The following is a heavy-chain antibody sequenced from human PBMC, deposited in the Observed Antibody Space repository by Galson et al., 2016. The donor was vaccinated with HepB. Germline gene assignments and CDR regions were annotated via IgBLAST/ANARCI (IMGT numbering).Heavy chain of an antibody. V-gene: IGHV3-33*06. CDR1: GFSFSGNG. CDR3: AKESAPFSSGWHYFDY. Sequence: SLRLSCAASGFSFSGNGMHWVRQAPGKGLEWVAVIWYDGSYKYYADSVKGRFTISSDHSKNTLYLQMNSLRPEDTAVYYCAKESAPFSSGWHYFDYWGQGTLVTVSS. CDR2: IWYDGSYK. D-gene: IGHD6-19*01. J-gene: IGHJ4*02.